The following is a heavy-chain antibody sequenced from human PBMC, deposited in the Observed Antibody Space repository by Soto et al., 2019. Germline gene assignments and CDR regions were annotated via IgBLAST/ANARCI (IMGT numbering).Heavy chain of an antibody. CDR2: IYPSGTT. D-gene: IGHD1-26*01. V-gene: IGHV4-4*07. CDR1: GGSMRTYY. J-gene: IGHJ6*02. Sequence: LSLTCTVSGGSMRTYYWGWIRQPAGKPLEWIGRIYPSGTTNYNPSLKSRVTLSLDTSKNQFSLNLSSVTAADTAVYYCAREGASGFGMDVWGQGTTVTVSS. CDR3: AREGASGFGMDV.